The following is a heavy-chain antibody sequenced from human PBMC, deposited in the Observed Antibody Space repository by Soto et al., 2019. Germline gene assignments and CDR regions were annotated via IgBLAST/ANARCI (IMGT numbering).Heavy chain of an antibody. J-gene: IGHJ4*02. CDR3: ARRTVNIRTFYNGLKTHCFDY. D-gene: IGHD1-1*01. CDR1: GDSMSSSDYY. V-gene: IGHV4-39*01. CDR2: IYYSGST. Sequence: QLQLHESGPGLVKPSETLSLTCAVSGDSMSSSDYYWGWIRQPPGKGLEWIGSIYYSGSTYYNPSLQSRVAISVDTSKNQFSLKLKSVTSADTAIYYCARRTVNIRTFYNGLKTHCFDYWGQGAPVTVSS.